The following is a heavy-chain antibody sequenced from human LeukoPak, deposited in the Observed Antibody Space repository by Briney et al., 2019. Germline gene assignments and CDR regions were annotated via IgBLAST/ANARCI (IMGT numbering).Heavy chain of an antibody. J-gene: IGHJ3*02. V-gene: IGHV3-30*04. CDR3: ARDRIAVAGTRYAFDI. D-gene: IGHD6-19*01. CDR2: ISYDGSNK. CDR1: GFTFSSYA. Sequence: GGSLRLSCAASGFTFSSYAMHWIRQAPGKGLEWVAVISYDGSNKYYADSVKGRFTISRDNSKNTLYLQMNSLRAEDTAVYYCARDRIAVAGTRYAFDIWGQGTMVTVSS.